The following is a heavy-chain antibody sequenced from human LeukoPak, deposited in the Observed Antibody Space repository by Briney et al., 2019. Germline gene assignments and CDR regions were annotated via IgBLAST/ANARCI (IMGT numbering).Heavy chain of an antibody. CDR1: GGSISSGDYY. Sequence: ASETLSLTCTVSGGSISSGDYYWSWIRQHPGKGLEWIGYIYYSGSTYYNPSLKSRLTISLDPSKNQFSLKLNSVTAADTAVYYCASGRDIIATLPYWGQGTLVTVSS. CDR3: ASGRDIIATLPY. J-gene: IGHJ4*02. CDR2: IYYSGST. V-gene: IGHV4-31*03. D-gene: IGHD2-21*01.